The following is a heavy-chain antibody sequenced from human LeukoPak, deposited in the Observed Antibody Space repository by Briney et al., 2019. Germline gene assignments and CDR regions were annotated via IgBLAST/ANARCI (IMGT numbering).Heavy chain of an antibody. Sequence: GASVTVSCKASGYTFTSYDINWVRQAPGQGLEGMGWMNPNSGNTGYAQKFQGRVTMTRNTSISTAYMELSSLRSEDTAVYYCARNLLDIADPWESSGYWGQGTLVTVSS. CDR3: ARNLLDIADPWESSGY. D-gene: IGHD5-12*01. V-gene: IGHV1-8*01. CDR2: MNPNSGNT. J-gene: IGHJ4*02. CDR1: GYTFTSYD.